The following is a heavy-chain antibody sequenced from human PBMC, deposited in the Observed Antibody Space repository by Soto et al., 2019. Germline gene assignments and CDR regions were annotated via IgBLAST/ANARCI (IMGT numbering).Heavy chain of an antibody. D-gene: IGHD2-2*01. CDR3: ARFRSSTSCCNWFDP. J-gene: IGHJ5*02. CDR1: GGSISSGGYY. V-gene: IGHV4-31*03. Sequence: SETLSLSCTVSGGSISSGGYYWSWIRQHPGKGLEWIGYIYYSGSTYYNPSLKSRVTISVDTSKNQFSLKLSSVTAADTAVHYCARFRSSTSCCNWFDPWGQGTLVTVSS. CDR2: IYYSGST.